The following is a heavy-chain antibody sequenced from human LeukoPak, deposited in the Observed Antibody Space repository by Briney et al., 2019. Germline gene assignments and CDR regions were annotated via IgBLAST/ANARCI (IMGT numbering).Heavy chain of an antibody. J-gene: IGHJ4*02. CDR1: GFTFSSYA. CDR3: ARGITFGGVIVTVPFDY. V-gene: IGHV3-30*04. D-gene: IGHD3-16*02. Sequence: GGSLRLSCAASGFTFSSYAMHWVRQAPGKGLEWVAVISYDGSNKYYADSVKGRFTISRDNSKNTLYLQMNSLRAEDTAVYYCARGITFGGVIVTVPFDYWGQGTLVTVSS. CDR2: ISYDGSNK.